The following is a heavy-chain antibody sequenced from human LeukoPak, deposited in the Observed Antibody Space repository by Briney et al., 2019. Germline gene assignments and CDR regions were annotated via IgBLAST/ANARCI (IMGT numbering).Heavy chain of an antibody. CDR3: ARDLGSYGDSDSQRWGYGMDV. CDR1: GGSISSYY. D-gene: IGHD4-17*01. V-gene: IGHV4-4*07. CDR2: IYTSGST. J-gene: IGHJ6*02. Sequence: PSETLSLTCTVSGGSISSYYWSWIRQPAGKGLEWIGRIYTSGSTNYNPSLKSRVTMSVDTSKNQFSLKLSSVTAADTAVYYCARDLGSYGDSDSQRWGYGMDVWGQGTTVTVSS.